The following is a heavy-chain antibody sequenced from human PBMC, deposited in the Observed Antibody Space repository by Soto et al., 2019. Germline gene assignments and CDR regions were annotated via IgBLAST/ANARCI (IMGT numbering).Heavy chain of an antibody. CDR3: ARDVPYYYGFYV. Sequence: PSETLSLTCTVSGDSISTSDYYWNWIRQSTGKGLEWIASIDYSGSTYYNPTLKSRVVISAATYKYLLSLKLMSVTAADTALYFCARDVPYYYGFYVWGQGTTVTVS. CDR1: GDSISTSDYY. V-gene: IGHV4-30-4*01. J-gene: IGHJ6*02. CDR2: IDYSGST.